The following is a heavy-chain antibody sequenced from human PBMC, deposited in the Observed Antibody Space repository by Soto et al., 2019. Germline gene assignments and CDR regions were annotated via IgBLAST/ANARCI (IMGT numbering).Heavy chain of an antibody. D-gene: IGHD5-18*01. V-gene: IGHV1-18*01. CDR1: GYTFTSYG. Sequence: ASVKVSCKASGYTFTSYGISWLRQAPGQGLEWMGWISAYNGNTNYAQKLQGRVTMTTDTSTSTAYMELRSLRSDDTAVYYCARDRSPVGYSYGRPPFDYWGQGTLVTSPQ. CDR3: ARDRSPVGYSYGRPPFDY. CDR2: ISAYNGNT. J-gene: IGHJ4*02.